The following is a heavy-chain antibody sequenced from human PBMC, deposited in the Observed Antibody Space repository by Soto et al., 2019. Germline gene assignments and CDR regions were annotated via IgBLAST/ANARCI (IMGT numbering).Heavy chain of an antibody. Sequence: XGFLRLSCAASGFTFSSYAMSWVRQAPGKGLEWVSAISGSGGSTYYADSVKGRFTISRDNSKNTLYLQMNSLRAEDTAVYYCANLYYYGSGSPYYFDYWGQGTLVTVSS. CDR1: GFTFSSYA. V-gene: IGHV3-23*01. J-gene: IGHJ4*02. CDR3: ANLYYYGSGSPYYFDY. CDR2: ISGSGGST. D-gene: IGHD3-10*01.